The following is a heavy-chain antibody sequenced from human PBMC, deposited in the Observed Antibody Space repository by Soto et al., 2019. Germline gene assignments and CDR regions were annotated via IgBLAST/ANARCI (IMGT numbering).Heavy chain of an antibody. Sequence: PSETLSLTCTVSGGSISSRIYYGGWIRQLPGKGLEWIGSIFYSGSTYYNPSLKSRVTISVDTSKNQFSLKLYSVTAADTAMYNCARQVVTASSPIYYFDYWGQGTLVTVSS. J-gene: IGHJ4*02. D-gene: IGHD2-21*02. CDR1: GGSISSRIYY. V-gene: IGHV4-39*01. CDR2: IFYSGST. CDR3: ARQVVTASSPIYYFDY.